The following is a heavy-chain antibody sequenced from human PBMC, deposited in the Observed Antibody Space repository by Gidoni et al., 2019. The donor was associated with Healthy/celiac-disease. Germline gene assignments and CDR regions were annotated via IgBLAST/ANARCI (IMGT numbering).Heavy chain of an antibody. Sequence: EVQLVESGGGLVQTGGSLRLSCAAPGFTFSSYGMNWVRQAPVKGLEGVSYISSSSSTIYYADSVKGLFTNSRDNSKNSLYLQLNSLRAEDTAVYCCARGARSSYAFDIWGQGTRVTVSP. CDR3: ARGARSSYAFDI. CDR2: ISSSSSTI. J-gene: IGHJ3*02. D-gene: IGHD6-6*01. CDR1: GFTFSSYG. V-gene: IGHV3-48*04.